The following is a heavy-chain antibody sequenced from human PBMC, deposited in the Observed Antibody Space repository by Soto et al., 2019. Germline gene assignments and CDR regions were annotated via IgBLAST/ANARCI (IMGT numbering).Heavy chain of an antibody. J-gene: IGHJ4*02. V-gene: IGHV1-3*01. CDR1: GYTFIAHA. Sequence: ASVKVSCKASGYTFIAHALHWVRQAPGQRLEWMGWMHAGNDNTKYSQNFQGRVTITRDASASTVYMELSSLRSEDTAVYYCARWDFDLWGQGTLVTVSS. CDR3: ARWDFDL. CDR2: MHAGNDNT. D-gene: IGHD1-26*01.